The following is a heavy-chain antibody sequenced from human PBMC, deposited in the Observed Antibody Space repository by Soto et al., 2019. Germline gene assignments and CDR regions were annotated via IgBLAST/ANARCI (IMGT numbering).Heavy chain of an antibody. V-gene: IGHV1-69*12. Sequence: QVQLVQSGAEVKKPGSSVKVSCKASGDTFTNYAINWVRQAPGQGLEWMGAIIPLIGTPKYAQKFQGRVTISADDSTTEAYMELSSLRSEDTAVYFCARVRNDYGDYYDVMNVWGQGTTVTVSS. CDR1: GDTFTNYA. CDR2: IIPLIGTP. J-gene: IGHJ6*02. CDR3: ARVRNDYGDYYDVMNV. D-gene: IGHD4-17*01.